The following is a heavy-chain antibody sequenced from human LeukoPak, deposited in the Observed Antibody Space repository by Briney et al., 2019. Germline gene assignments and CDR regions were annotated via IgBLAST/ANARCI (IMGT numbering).Heavy chain of an antibody. Sequence: SETLSLTCTVSGGSISSSSYYWGWIRQPPGKGPEWIGSIYYSGSTYYNPSLKSRVTISVDTSKNQFSLKLSSVTAADTAVYYCARHEKNAVAGSNWFDPWGQGTLVTVSS. V-gene: IGHV4-39*01. CDR1: GGSISSSSYY. J-gene: IGHJ5*02. D-gene: IGHD6-19*01. CDR3: ARHEKNAVAGSNWFDP. CDR2: IYYSGST.